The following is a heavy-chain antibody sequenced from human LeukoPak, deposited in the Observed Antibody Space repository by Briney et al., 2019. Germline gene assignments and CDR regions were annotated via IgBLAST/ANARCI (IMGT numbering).Heavy chain of an antibody. Sequence: SVKVSCKASGGTFSSYAISWVRQAPGQGPEWMGGIIPIFGTANYAQKFQGRVTITTDESTSTAYMELSGLRSEDTAVYYCARWRYSSGNWFDPWGQGTLVTVSS. J-gene: IGHJ5*02. V-gene: IGHV1-69*05. CDR1: GGTFSSYA. CDR2: IIPIFGTA. CDR3: ARWRYSSGNWFDP. D-gene: IGHD6-19*01.